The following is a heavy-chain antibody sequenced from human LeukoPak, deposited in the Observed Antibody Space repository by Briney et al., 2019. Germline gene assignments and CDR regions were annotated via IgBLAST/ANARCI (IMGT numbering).Heavy chain of an antibody. J-gene: IGHJ4*02. Sequence: SQTLSLTCAISGDSVSSNSVAWNWIRQSPSRGLEWLGRTYYRSKWYNDYPVSVKSRITISPDTSKNQFSLQLNSVTPEETAMYYCAREVAGRKDYWGQGTLVTVSS. CDR1: GDSVSSNSVA. V-gene: IGHV6-1*01. CDR3: AREVAGRKDY. CDR2: TYYRSKWYN. D-gene: IGHD6-19*01.